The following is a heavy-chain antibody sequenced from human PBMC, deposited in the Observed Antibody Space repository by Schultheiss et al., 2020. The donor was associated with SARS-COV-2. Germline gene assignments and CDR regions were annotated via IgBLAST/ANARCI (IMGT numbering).Heavy chain of an antibody. J-gene: IGHJ4*02. CDR1: GFTFSSYA. Sequence: GGSLRLSCAASGFTFSSYAMHWVRQAPGKGLEWVAVIAYDGGDKYFADSVKGRFTISRDNSKNTLYLQMNSLRAEDTAVYYCAKDLEGWNDLGLSDYWGQGTLVTVSS. CDR3: AKDLEGWNDLGLSDY. D-gene: IGHD1-1*01. V-gene: IGHV3-30*04. CDR2: IAYDGGDK.